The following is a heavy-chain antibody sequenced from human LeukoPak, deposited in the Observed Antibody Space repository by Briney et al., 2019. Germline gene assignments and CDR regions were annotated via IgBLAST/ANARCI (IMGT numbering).Heavy chain of an antibody. CDR3: ARRSSRGTRMYAFDI. V-gene: IGHV4-59*08. CDR2: IYYSGST. CDR1: GGSISSYY. Sequence: SETLSLTCTVSGGSISSYYWSWIRQPPGKGLEWIGYIYYSGSTNYNPSLKSRVTISVDMSKNQFSLKLSSVTAADTAVYYCARRSSRGTRMYAFDIWGQGTMVTVSS. J-gene: IGHJ3*02. D-gene: IGHD2-2*01.